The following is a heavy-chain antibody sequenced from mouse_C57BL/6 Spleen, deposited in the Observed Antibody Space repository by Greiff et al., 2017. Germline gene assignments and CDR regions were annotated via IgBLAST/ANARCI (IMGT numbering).Heavy chain of an antibody. Sequence: QVQLKESGPELVKPGASVKISCKASGYAFSSSWMNWVKQRPGQGLEWIGRIYPGDGDTNYNGKFKGKATLTADKSSSTAYMQLSSLTSEDSAVYFCARYYSNYGAMDYWGQGTSVTVSS. D-gene: IGHD2-5*01. J-gene: IGHJ4*01. CDR1: GYAFSSSW. CDR3: ARYYSNYGAMDY. CDR2: IYPGDGDT. V-gene: IGHV1-82*01.